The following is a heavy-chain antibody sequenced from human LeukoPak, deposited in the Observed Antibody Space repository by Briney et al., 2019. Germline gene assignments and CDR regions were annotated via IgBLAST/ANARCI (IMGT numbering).Heavy chain of an antibody. J-gene: IGHJ5*02. Sequence: ASVKVSCKASGYTFTGYYMHWVRQAPGQGLEWMGWINPNSGGTNYAQKFQGRVTMTRDTSISTAYMELSRLRSDDTAVYYCARGYYDFWSGYYSLPTNWFDPWGQGTLVTVSS. CDR1: GYTFTGYY. CDR3: ARGYYDFWSGYYSLPTNWFDP. D-gene: IGHD3-3*01. CDR2: INPNSGGT. V-gene: IGHV1-2*02.